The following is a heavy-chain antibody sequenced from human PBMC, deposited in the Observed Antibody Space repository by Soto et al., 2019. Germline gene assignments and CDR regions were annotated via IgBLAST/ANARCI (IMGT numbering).Heavy chain of an antibody. V-gene: IGHV3-23*01. Sequence: GVSLRLSCAASGFTFSSYAMSWVRQAPGKGLEWVSAISGSGGSTYYADSVKGRFTISRDNSKNTLYLQMNSLRAEDTAVYYCAKMALTPGIAVAGSLDYWGQGTLVTVSS. CDR2: ISGSGGST. CDR3: AKMALTPGIAVAGSLDY. CDR1: GFTFSSYA. D-gene: IGHD6-19*01. J-gene: IGHJ4*02.